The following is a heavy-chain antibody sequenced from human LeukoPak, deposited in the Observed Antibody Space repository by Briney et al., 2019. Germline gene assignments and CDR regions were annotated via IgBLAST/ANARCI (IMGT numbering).Heavy chain of an antibody. CDR1: GFTFSSYD. J-gene: IGHJ3*02. V-gene: IGHV3-13*01. CDR3: AREALAVAGTDDGFDI. D-gene: IGHD6-19*01. Sequence: GGSLRLSCAASGFTFSSYDMHWVRQVTGKGLEWVSGIGTAGDTYYPGSVKGRFTISRENAKNSLYLQMNSLRAGDTAVYYCAREALAVAGTDDGFDIWGQGTMVTVSS. CDR2: IGTAGDT.